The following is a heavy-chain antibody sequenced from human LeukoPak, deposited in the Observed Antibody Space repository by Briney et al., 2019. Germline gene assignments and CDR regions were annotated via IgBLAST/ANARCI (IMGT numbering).Heavy chain of an antibody. D-gene: IGHD6-13*01. CDR1: GGSISSSSYY. J-gene: IGHJ5*02. V-gene: IGHV4-39*02. CDR3: ARDRRPDSSSWYWFDP. CDR2: IYYSGST. Sequence: KPSETLSLTCTVSGGSISSSSYYWGWIRQPPGKGLEWIGSIYYSGSTYYNPSLKSRVTISVDTSKNQFSLKLSSVTAADTAVYYCARDRRPDSSSWYWFDPWGQGTLVTVSS.